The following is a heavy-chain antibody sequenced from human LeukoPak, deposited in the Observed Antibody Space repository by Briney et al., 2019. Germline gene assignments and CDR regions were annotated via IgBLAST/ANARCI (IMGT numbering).Heavy chain of an antibody. Sequence: ASVKVSCKASGYTFTGYYMHWVRQAPGQGLEWMGWINPNSGGTNYAQKFQGWVTMTRDTSISTAYMELSRLRSDDTAVYYCARDMGYCSGGSCYVYYYYYGMDVWGQGTTVTVSS. CDR1: GYTFTGYY. CDR2: INPNSGGT. V-gene: IGHV1-2*04. J-gene: IGHJ6*02. CDR3: ARDMGYCSGGSCYVYYYYYGMDV. D-gene: IGHD2-15*01.